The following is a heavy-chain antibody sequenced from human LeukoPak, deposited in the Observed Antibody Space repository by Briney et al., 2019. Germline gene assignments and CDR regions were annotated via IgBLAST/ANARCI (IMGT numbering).Heavy chain of an antibody. CDR1: GDSVSGNY. CDR3: ARLLAGCPGGRCRAHFDY. D-gene: IGHD2-15*01. V-gene: IGHV4-59*02. J-gene: IGHJ4*02. CDR2: IYYSGST. Sequence: SETLSLTCSVPGDSVSGNYWGWMRQPPGKGLEWIGYIYYSGSTNYNPSLKSRVTMSVDTSKNQFSLNLSSVTAADTAVYYCARLLAGCPGGRCRAHFDYWGQGTLVTVSS.